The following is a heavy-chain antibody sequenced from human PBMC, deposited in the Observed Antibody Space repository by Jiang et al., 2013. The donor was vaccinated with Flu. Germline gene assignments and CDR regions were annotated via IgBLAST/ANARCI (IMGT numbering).Heavy chain of an antibody. CDR3: ARDLVEFGELSYPPDY. CDR1: GGTFSSYA. CDR2: IIPILGIA. Sequence: GAEVKKPGSSVKVSCKASGGTFSSYAISWVRQAPGQGLEWMGRIIPILGIANYAQKFQGRVTITADKSTSTAYMELSSLRSEDTAVYYCARDLVEFGELSYPPDYWGQGTLVTVSS. J-gene: IGHJ4*02. V-gene: IGHV1-69*04. D-gene: IGHD3-10*01.